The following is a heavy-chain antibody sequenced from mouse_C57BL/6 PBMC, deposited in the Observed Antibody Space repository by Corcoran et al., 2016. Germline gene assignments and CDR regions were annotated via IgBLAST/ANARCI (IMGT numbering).Heavy chain of an antibody. CDR2: INPNNGGT. CDR3: ARRNYRDY. CDR1: GYTFTDYY. V-gene: IGHV1-26*01. Sequence: EVQLQQSGPELVKPGASVKISCKASGYTFTDYYMNWVKQSHGKSLEWIGDINPNNGGTSYNQKFKGKATLTVDKSSSTAYMELRSLTSEDSAVYYCARRNYRDYWGQGTSVTVSS. D-gene: IGHD2-1*01. J-gene: IGHJ4*01.